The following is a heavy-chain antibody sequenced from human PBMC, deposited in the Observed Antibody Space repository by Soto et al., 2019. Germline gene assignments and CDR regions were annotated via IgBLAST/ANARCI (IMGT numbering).Heavy chain of an antibody. D-gene: IGHD3-10*01. Sequence: QVQLQESGPGLVKPSQTLSLTCTVSGGSISSGGYYWSWIRQHPGKGLEWIGYIYYSGSTYYNPSLKSRVTISVDTSKNQFALKLSSVTAADTAVYYCAREAITMVRYGMDVWGQGTTVTVSS. CDR2: IYYSGST. V-gene: IGHV4-31*03. CDR1: GGSISSGGYY. CDR3: AREAITMVRYGMDV. J-gene: IGHJ6*02.